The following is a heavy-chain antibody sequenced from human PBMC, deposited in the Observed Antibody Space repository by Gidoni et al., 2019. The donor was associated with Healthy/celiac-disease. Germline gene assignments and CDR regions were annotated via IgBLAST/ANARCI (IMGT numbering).Heavy chain of an antibody. D-gene: IGHD6-19*01. CDR2: TYYRSKWYN. CDR3: ARAEGPQGLRIHWYFDV. J-gene: IGHJ2*01. Sequence: QVQLQQSGPGLVKPSQTLSLTCAISGDSLPSNISAWNWIRQSPTRGLEWLGRTYYRSKWYNDYAVSVKSRLTINPDTSKNQFSLQLNSVTPEDTAVYYCARAEGPQGLRIHWYFDVWGRGTLVTVSS. V-gene: IGHV6-1*01. CDR1: GDSLPSNISA.